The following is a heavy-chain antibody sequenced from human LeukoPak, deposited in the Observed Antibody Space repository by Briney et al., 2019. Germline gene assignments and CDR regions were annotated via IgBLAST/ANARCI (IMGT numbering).Heavy chain of an antibody. CDR3: ARPYSSWYDY. Sequence: ASVKVSCKASGYIFTDHYFHWVRQAPGQGLEWMGWISAYNGNTNYAQKLQGRVTMTTDTSTSTAYMELRSLRSDDTAVYYCARPYSSWYDYWGQGTLVTVSS. J-gene: IGHJ4*02. V-gene: IGHV1-18*04. D-gene: IGHD6-13*01. CDR2: ISAYNGNT. CDR1: GYIFTDHY.